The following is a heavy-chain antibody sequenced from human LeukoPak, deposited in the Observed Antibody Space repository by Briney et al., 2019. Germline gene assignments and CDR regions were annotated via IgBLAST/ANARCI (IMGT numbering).Heavy chain of an antibody. D-gene: IGHD3-10*01. J-gene: IGHJ3*02. CDR3: AKDLWWFGEYDAFDI. Sequence: GGSLRLSCSASGFSFSSYTMTWVRQAPGKGPEWVPIISGGGDTTFYTDSVKGRFIFSRDNSKNTLYLQMNSLRAEDTAVYYCAKDLWWFGEYDAFDIWGQGTMVTVSS. CDR2: ISGGGDTT. V-gene: IGHV3-23*01. CDR1: GFSFSSYT.